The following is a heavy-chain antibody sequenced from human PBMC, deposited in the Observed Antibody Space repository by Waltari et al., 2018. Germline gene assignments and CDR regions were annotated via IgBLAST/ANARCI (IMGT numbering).Heavy chain of an antibody. V-gene: IGHV4-59*11. J-gene: IGHJ3*02. Sequence: QVQLQESGPGLVKPSETLSLTCPVPGGSISSHHWSWFRQPPGKGLEWIGYIYYSGSTNYNPSLKSRVTISVDTSKNQFSLKLSSVTAADTAVYYCARASRWLTSFDIWGQGTMVTVSS. CDR3: ARASRWLTSFDI. CDR1: GGSISSHH. CDR2: IYYSGST. D-gene: IGHD6-19*01.